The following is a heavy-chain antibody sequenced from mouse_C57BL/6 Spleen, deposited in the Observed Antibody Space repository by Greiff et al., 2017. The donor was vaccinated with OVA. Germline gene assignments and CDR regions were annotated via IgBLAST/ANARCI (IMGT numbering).Heavy chain of an antibody. Sequence: VQLKESGPGLVKPSQSLSLTCSVTGYSITSGYYWNWIRQFPGNKLEWMGYISYDGSNNYNPSLKNRISITRDTSKNQFFLKLNSVTTEDTATYYCARAGDYDGYWYFDVWGTGTTVTVSS. CDR2: ISYDGSN. D-gene: IGHD2-4*01. CDR3: ARAGDYDGYWYFDV. V-gene: IGHV3-6*01. J-gene: IGHJ1*03. CDR1: GYSITSGYY.